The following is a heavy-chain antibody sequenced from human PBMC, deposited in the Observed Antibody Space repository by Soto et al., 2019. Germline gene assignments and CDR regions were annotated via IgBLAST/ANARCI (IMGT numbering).Heavy chain of an antibody. D-gene: IGHD5-18*01. CDR2: INPMLGVA. CDR3: ARGTAQFAP. V-gene: IGHV1-69*10. J-gene: IGHJ5*02. Sequence: RASVKVSCKASGGSFSSLVISGLRQAPGQGPEWMGGINPMLGVANFAQKFQDRVTITADESTTTAYMELSSLRSEDTAVYYCARGTAQFAPWGQGTLVPVPS. CDR1: GGSFSSLV.